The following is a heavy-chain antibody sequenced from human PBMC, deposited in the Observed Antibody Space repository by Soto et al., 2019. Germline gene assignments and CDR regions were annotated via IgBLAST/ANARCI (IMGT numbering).Heavy chain of an antibody. J-gene: IGHJ5*02. CDR1: GGSISSYY. CDR2: IYYSGST. Sequence: PSETLSLTCTVSGGSISSYYWSWIRQPPGKGLEWIGYIYYSGSTNYNPSLKSRVTISVDTSKNQFSLKLSSVTAADTAVYYCARRIAAAGKDWFDPWGQGTLVTVS. V-gene: IGHV4-59*08. CDR3: ARRIAAAGKDWFDP. D-gene: IGHD6-13*01.